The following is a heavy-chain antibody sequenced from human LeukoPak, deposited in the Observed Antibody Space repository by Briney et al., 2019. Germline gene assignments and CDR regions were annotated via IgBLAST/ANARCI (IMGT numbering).Heavy chain of an antibody. CDR2: ISSSSSTI. Sequence: PGGSLRLSCAASGFTFSSYSMNWVRQAPGKGLEWVSYISSSSSTIYYADSAKGRFTISRDNAKNSLYLQMNSLRAEDTAVYYCARGPLVWFGELPGDYWGQGTLVTVSS. J-gene: IGHJ4*02. CDR1: GFTFSSYS. CDR3: ARGPLVWFGELPGDY. V-gene: IGHV3-48*01. D-gene: IGHD3-10*01.